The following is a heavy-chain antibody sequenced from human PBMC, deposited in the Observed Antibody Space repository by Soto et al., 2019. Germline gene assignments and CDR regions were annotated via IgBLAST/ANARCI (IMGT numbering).Heavy chain of an antibody. CDR2: ISAGGNT. D-gene: IGHD1-26*01. Sequence: PGGSLRLSCATSGFAFSISAMSWVRQAPGKGLEWVSGISAGGNTYYADSVKGRFTISRDNSKNTLYLQMDSLGADDTAVYYCGKDRSQYDYWGQGT. CDR3: GKDRSQYDY. V-gene: IGHV3-23*01. CDR1: GFAFSISA. J-gene: IGHJ4*02.